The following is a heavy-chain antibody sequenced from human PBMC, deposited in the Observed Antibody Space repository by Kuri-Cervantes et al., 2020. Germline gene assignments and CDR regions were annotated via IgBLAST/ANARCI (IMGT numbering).Heavy chain of an antibody. CDR1: GYTFTSYG. CDR3: ARDISWFGELLLRSDYYYYYYGMDV. CDR2: ISAYNGNT. Sequence: ASVKVSCKASGYTFTSYGISWVRQAPGQGLEWMGWISAYNGNTNYAQKLQGRVTMTTDTSTSTAYVELRSLRSDDTAVCYCARDISWFGELLLRSDYYYYYYGMDVWGQGTTVTVSS. D-gene: IGHD3-10*01. V-gene: IGHV1-18*01. J-gene: IGHJ6*02.